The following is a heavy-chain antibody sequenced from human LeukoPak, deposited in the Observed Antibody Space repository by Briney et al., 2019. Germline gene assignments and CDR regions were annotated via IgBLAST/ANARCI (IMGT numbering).Heavy chain of an antibody. CDR2: INPNSGGT. CDR3: AREIGPRQLHLWGSAFDY. D-gene: IGHD5-18*01. CDR1: GYTFTGYY. J-gene: IGHJ4*02. Sequence: ASVKVSCKASGYTFTGYYMHWVRQAPGQGLEWMGWINPNSGGTNYAQKFQGRVTMTRDTSTSTVYMELSSLRSEDTAVYYCAREIGPRQLHLWGSAFDYWGQGALVTVSS. V-gene: IGHV1-2*02.